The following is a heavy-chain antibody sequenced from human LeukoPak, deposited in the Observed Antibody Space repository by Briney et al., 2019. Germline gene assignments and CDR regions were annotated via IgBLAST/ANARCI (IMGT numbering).Heavy chain of an antibody. D-gene: IGHD5-24*01. J-gene: IGHJ4*02. CDR2: IWYDGSNE. V-gene: IGHV3-33*01. CDR3: ARNAYNYGGFDY. Sequence: GGSLRLSCTASGFTFRTYGMVWVRQAPGKGLEWVAVIWYDGSNENYADSVKGRLTISRDNSKSTLFLQMNSRRAEDTAVYYCARNAYNYGGFDYWGLGTLVTVSS. CDR1: GFTFRTYG.